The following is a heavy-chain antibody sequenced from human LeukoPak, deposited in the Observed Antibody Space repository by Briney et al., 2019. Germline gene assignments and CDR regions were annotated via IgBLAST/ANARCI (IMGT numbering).Heavy chain of an antibody. CDR1: GFTFSSYG. CDR3: AREARYSYGPRGFDY. V-gene: IGHV3-23*01. J-gene: IGHJ4*02. Sequence: GGTLRLSCAASGFTFSSYGMSWVRQAPGKGLEWVSAISGSGGSTYYADSVKGRFTISRDNSKNTLYLQMNSLRAEDTAVYYCAREARYSYGPRGFDYWGQGTLVTVSS. D-gene: IGHD5-18*01. CDR2: ISGSGGST.